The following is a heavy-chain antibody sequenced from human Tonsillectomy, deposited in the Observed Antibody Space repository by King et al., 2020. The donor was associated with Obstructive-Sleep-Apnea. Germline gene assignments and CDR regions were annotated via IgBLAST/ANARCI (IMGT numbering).Heavy chain of an antibody. CDR3: ATAVM. CDR2: ISSDGGAT. Sequence: VQLVESGGGLVQPEGSLRLSCAASGFSFSSSWMHWVRQAPGKGLQWISYISSDGGATTYADSVRGRFTISRENAKNTLFLQMGSLRAEDTAVYYCATAVMGGQGTLVTVSS. V-gene: IGHV3-74*01. D-gene: IGHD2-8*01. CDR1: GFSFSSSW. J-gene: IGHJ4*02.